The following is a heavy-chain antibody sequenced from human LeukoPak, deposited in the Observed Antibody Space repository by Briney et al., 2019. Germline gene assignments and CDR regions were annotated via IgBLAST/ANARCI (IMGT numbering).Heavy chain of an antibody. CDR1: GFTFSSYA. D-gene: IGHD3-10*01. V-gene: IGHV3-23*01. CDR3: AKTYGSGSYSYYYYGMDV. J-gene: IGHJ6*02. CDR2: ISGSGGST. Sequence: GGSLRLSCAASGFTFSSYAMSWVRRAPGKGLEWVSAISGSGGSTYYADSVKGRFTISRDNSKNTLYLQMNSLRAEDTAVYYCAKTYGSGSYSYYYYGMDVWGQGTTVTVSS.